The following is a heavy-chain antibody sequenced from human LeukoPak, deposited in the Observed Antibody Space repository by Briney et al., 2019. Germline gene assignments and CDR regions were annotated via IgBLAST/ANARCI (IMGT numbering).Heavy chain of an antibody. D-gene: IGHD3-10*01. Sequence: ASVKVSCKASGYTFTSYGISWVRQAPGQGLEWMGRISAYNGNTNYAQKLQGRVTMTTDTSTSTAYMELRSLRSDDTAVYYCARDRVLLWFGELFDYWGQGTLVTVSS. V-gene: IGHV1-18*01. CDR3: ARDRVLLWFGELFDY. CDR2: ISAYNGNT. CDR1: GYTFTSYG. J-gene: IGHJ4*02.